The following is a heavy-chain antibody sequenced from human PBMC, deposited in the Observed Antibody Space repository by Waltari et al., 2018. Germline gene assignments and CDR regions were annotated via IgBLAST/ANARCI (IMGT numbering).Heavy chain of an antibody. CDR1: GFTFSSYA. V-gene: IGHV3-23*01. CDR2: ISGSGGST. J-gene: IGHJ6*02. D-gene: IGHD3-9*01. Sequence: EVQLLESGGGLVQPGGSLRLSCAASGFTFSSYAMSWVRQAPGKGLEWVSAISGSGGSTYYADSVKGRFTISRDNSKNTLYLQMNSLRAEDTAVYYCAKVGYFDWLKAYYYGMDVWGQGTTVTVSS. CDR3: AKVGYFDWLKAYYYGMDV.